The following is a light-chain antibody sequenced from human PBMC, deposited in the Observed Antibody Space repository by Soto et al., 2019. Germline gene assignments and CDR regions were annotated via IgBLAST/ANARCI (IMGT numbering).Light chain of an antibody. Sequence: QSVLTQPPSVSGAPGQRVTISCTGSSSNIGAGYDVHWYQQLPVTAPKLLIYGNSNRPSGVPDRFSCSKSGTSASLAITGLQAEDEADYYCQSYDSSLSGWVFGGGTKLTVL. V-gene: IGLV1-40*01. CDR1: SSNIGAGYD. CDR3: QSYDSSLSGWV. J-gene: IGLJ3*02. CDR2: GNS.